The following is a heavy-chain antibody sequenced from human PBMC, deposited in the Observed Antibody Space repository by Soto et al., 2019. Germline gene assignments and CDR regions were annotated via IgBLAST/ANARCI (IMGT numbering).Heavy chain of an antibody. J-gene: IGHJ4*02. Sequence: EVQLLESGGGLVQPGGFLRLSCAASGFTFSSYDMNWVRQAPGKGLDWVSAIKASGVSTYYADSVQGRFSISRDNSKNTLYLQMNSLRDEDTAVYYCAKRYCTYTNCAFFDYWGQGTLVTVSS. CDR2: IKASGVST. CDR3: AKRYCTYTNCAFFDY. V-gene: IGHV3-23*01. D-gene: IGHD2-8*01. CDR1: GFTFSSYD.